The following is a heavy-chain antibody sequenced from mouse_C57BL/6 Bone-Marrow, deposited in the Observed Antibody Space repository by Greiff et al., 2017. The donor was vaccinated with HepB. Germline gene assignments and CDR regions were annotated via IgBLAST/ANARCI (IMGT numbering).Heavy chain of an antibody. Sequence: QVQLQQPGAELVMPGASVKLSCKASGYTFTSYWMHWVKQRPGQGLEWIGEIDPSDSYTNYNQKFKGKSTLHVDKSSSTAYMQLSSLTSEDSEVYYCAREDYYDYDRWYFDVWGTGTTVTVSS. CDR2: IDPSDSYT. CDR3: AREDYYDYDRWYFDV. CDR1: GYTFTSYW. D-gene: IGHD2-4*01. J-gene: IGHJ1*03. V-gene: IGHV1-69*01.